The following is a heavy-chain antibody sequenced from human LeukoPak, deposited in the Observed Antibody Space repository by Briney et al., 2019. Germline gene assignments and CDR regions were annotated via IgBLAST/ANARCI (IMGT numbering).Heavy chain of an antibody. CDR2: IRSKANRYAK. Sequence: GGALRLPCAAPGFPFSGSAMHWVRQASGKGLEWVGRIRSKANRYAKAYAASVKGRFTISRDDSKNTAYLQMNSLKTEDTAVYYCTLLHVAGPLNWFDPWGQGTLVTVSS. J-gene: IGHJ5*02. V-gene: IGHV3-73*01. CDR3: TLLHVAGPLNWFDP. CDR1: GFPFSGSA. D-gene: IGHD6-19*01.